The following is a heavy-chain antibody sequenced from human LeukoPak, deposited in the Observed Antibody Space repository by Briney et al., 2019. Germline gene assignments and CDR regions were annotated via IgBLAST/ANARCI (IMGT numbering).Heavy chain of an antibody. V-gene: IGHV3-53*01. D-gene: IGHD1-26*01. CDR2: IYSGGST. Sequence: PGGSLRLSCAASGFTVSGSYMNWVRQAPGKGLEWASVIYSGGSTHYADSVKGRFTISRDNSKNTLYLQMNSLRVEDTAMYYCARGAVGAANYDYWGQGTLVTVSS. CDR3: ARGAVGAANYDY. CDR1: GFTVSGSY. J-gene: IGHJ4*02.